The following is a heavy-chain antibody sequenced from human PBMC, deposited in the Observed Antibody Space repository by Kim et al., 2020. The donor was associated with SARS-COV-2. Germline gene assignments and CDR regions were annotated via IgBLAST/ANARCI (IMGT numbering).Heavy chain of an antibody. J-gene: IGHJ5*02. V-gene: IGHV3-7*03. Sequence: KYYEDSVQGRFTISRDNTKNILYLQMNTLRAEDPAMSYCARDRGWDRFDPWGQGTLVTVSS. CDR2: K. CDR3: ARDRGWDRFDP. D-gene: IGHD6-19*01.